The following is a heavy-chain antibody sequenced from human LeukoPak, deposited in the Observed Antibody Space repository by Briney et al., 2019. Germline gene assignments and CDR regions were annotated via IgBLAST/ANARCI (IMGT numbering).Heavy chain of an antibody. CDR1: GFTFSSYS. Sequence: GGSLRLSCAASGFTFSSYSMNWVRQAPGKGMEWDSSISSSSSYIYYADSVKGRFTIARDNAKNSLYLQMNSLRAEDTAVYYCARGDGYYDSSGYFDYWGQGTLVTVSS. V-gene: IGHV3-21*01. J-gene: IGHJ4*02. D-gene: IGHD3-22*01. CDR3: ARGDGYYDSSGYFDY. CDR2: ISSSSSYI.